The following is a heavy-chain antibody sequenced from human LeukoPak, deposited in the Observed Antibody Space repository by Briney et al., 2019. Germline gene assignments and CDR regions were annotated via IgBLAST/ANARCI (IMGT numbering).Heavy chain of an antibody. CDR2: IYYSGST. J-gene: IGHJ3*02. V-gene: IGHV4-39*02. CDR3: AREAVMGNAFDI. CDR1: GGSISSSSYY. Sequence: PSETLSLTCTVSGGSISSSSYYWGWIRQPPGKGLEWIGSIYYSGSTYYNPSLKSRVTISVDTSKNQFSLKLSSVTAADTAVYYCAREAVMGNAFDIWGQGTMVTVSS. D-gene: IGHD3-16*01.